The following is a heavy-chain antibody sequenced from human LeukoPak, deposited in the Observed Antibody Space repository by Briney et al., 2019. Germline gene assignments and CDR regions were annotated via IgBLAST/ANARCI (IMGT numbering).Heavy chain of an antibody. J-gene: IGHJ6*03. D-gene: IGHD4-23*01. V-gene: IGHV3-23*01. CDR1: GFTFSSYA. Sequence: SGGSLRLSCAASGFTFSSYAMSWVRQAPGKGLEWVSTITGGAGSTYCTDSVKGRFTISRDNSKNTLYLQMNSLRAEDTAVYYCAKGGGNSYYFYYMDVWGKGTTVTVSS. CDR3: AKGGGNSYYFYYMDV. CDR2: ITGGAGST.